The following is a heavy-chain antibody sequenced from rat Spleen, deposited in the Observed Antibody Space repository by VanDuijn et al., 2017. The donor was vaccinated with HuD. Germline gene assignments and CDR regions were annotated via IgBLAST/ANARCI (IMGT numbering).Heavy chain of an antibody. J-gene: IGHJ2*01. Sequence: EVQLVESGGGLVQPGRSLKLSCAASGFTFNNYWMTWIRQAPGKGLEWVASITNTGGSTYYPDSVKGRFTISRDNAKSTLYLQMNSLRSEDTATYYCTRDADDGSLFDYWGQGVMVTVSS. CDR3: TRDADDGSLFDY. CDR1: GFTFNNYW. D-gene: IGHD1-12*03. CDR2: ITNTGGST. V-gene: IGHV5-31*01.